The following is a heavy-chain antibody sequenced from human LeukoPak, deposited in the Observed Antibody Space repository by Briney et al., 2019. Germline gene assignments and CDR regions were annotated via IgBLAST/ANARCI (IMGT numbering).Heavy chain of an antibody. D-gene: IGHD3-22*01. Sequence: PPETLSLTCTVSGGSISSYYWSWIRQPPGKGLEWIGYIYYSGSTNYNPSLKSRVTISVDTSKNQFSLKLSSVTAADTAVYYCAQSYDSSGFYNYWGQGTLVTVSS. J-gene: IGHJ4*02. CDR2: IYYSGST. CDR1: GGSISSYY. CDR3: AQSYDSSGFYNY. V-gene: IGHV4-59*01.